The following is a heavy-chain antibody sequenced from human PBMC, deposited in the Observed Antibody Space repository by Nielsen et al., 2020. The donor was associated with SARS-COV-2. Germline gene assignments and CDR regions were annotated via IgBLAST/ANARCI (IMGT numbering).Heavy chain of an antibody. CDR1: GGTSGTYG. CDR3: ARDQSSSSWYSPYDH. D-gene: IGHD6-13*01. J-gene: IGHJ4*02. Sequence: SAKDSCKASGGTSGTYGISGVRQAPGQGLEWMGGIIPIFGRTSYAQKFQGRVTMTADGSTNIVYLELSSLKSEDTAVYYCARDQSSSSWYSPYDHWGQGTLVTVSS. V-gene: IGHV1-69*13. CDR2: IIPIFGRT.